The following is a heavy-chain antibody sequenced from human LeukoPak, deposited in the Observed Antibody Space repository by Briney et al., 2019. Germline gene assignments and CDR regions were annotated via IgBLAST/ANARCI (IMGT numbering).Heavy chain of an antibody. Sequence: GGSLRLSCAASGFSVSSTYMTWVRQAPGKGLEWVSVLYSGGYANYTGSMEGRFTISRDDSKNTLYLQMNSLRADDTALYYCARAYGNNGMDVWGQGTTVTVSS. J-gene: IGHJ6*02. CDR2: LYSGGYA. CDR3: ARAYGNNGMDV. D-gene: IGHD4-23*01. V-gene: IGHV3-53*01. CDR1: GFSVSSTY.